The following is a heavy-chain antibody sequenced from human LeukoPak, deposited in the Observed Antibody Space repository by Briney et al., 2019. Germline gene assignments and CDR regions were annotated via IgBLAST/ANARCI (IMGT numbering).Heavy chain of an antibody. CDR1: GFTFSSYG. V-gene: IGHV3-33*01. CDR3: ARGGDILTGFSAFDI. Sequence: GRPLRLSCAASGFTFSSYGMHWVRQAPGKGLEWVAVIWYDGSNKYYADSVKGRFTISRDNSKNTLYLQMNSLRAEDTAVYYCARGGDILTGFSAFDIWGQGTMVTVSS. D-gene: IGHD3-9*01. CDR2: IWYDGSNK. J-gene: IGHJ3*02.